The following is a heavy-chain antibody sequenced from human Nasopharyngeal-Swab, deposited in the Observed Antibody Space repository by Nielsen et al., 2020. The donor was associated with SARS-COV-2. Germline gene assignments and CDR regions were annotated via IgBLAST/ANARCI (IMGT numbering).Heavy chain of an antibody. V-gene: IGHV5-51*01. D-gene: IGHD5-12*01. J-gene: IGHJ6*02. Sequence: GESLKISCHGSGSSFTSYWIAWVRQMPGKGLECLGIIYPRDSDTRSIPSFQGQVTISADKSISTAYLQWSSLKASDTAMYYCVRPEGVATSFKYYFQYGMDVWGQGTMVTVPS. CDR3: VRPEGVATSFKYYFQYGMDV. CDR1: GSSFTSYW. CDR2: IYPRDSDT.